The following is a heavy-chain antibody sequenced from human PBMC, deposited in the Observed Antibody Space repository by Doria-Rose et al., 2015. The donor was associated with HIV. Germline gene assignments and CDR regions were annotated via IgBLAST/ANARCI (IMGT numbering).Heavy chain of an antibody. V-gene: IGHV3-21*01. CDR3: ATGVTLDY. D-gene: IGHD3-10*01. CDR1: GFTFSSHR. CDR2: ISSTSAYI. Sequence: VQLVQSGRGLVRPGGSLRLSCATSGFTFSSHRINWVRQAPGKGLEWVSSISSTSAYIIYADSVRVRFTISRDNARNSLYLQMDSLRAEDTAIYYCATGVTLDYWGQGTLVTVSS. J-gene: IGHJ4*02.